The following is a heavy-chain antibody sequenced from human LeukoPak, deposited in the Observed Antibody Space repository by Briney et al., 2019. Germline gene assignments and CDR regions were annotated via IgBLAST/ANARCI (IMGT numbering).Heavy chain of an antibody. CDR1: GYTFTSYD. Sequence: ASVKVSCKASGYTFTSYDINWVRQATGQGLEWMGWMNPNSGNTGYGQKFQGRVTITRNTSIGTAYMELSSLRSEDTAVYYCARDGWFGEFPYYMDVWGKGTTVTVSS. J-gene: IGHJ6*03. CDR3: ARDGWFGEFPYYMDV. CDR2: MNPNSGNT. D-gene: IGHD3-10*01. V-gene: IGHV1-8*01.